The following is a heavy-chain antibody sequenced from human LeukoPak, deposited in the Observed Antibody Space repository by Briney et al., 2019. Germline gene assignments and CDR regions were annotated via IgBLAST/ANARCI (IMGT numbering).Heavy chain of an antibody. Sequence: GGSLRLSCTASGFTFSSYGMHWVRQAPGKGLEWVAFIRYDGSNKYYADSVRGRFTISRDNSKSTLSLQMNSLRAEDTAIYYCATYRQVLLPFESWGQGTLVTVSS. CDR2: IRYDGSNK. V-gene: IGHV3-30*02. J-gene: IGHJ4*02. CDR1: GFTFSSYG. CDR3: ATYRQVLLPFES. D-gene: IGHD2-8*02.